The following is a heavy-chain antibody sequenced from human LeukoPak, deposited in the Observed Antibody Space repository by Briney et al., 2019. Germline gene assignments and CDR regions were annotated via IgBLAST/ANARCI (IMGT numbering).Heavy chain of an antibody. D-gene: IGHD3-10*01. V-gene: IGHV3-48*03. CDR2: ISSSGSTI. CDR1: GFTFSSYE. Sequence: GGSLRLSCAASGFTFSSYEMNWVRQAPGKGLEWVSCISSSGSTIYYADSVKGRFTISRDNAKNSLYLQMNSLRAEDTAVYYCARGPSVYFDYWGQGTLVTVSS. J-gene: IGHJ4*02. CDR3: ARGPSVYFDY.